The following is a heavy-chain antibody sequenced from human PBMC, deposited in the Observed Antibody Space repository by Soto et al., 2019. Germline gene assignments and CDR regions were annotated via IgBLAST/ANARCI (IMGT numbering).Heavy chain of an antibody. J-gene: IGHJ6*02. CDR3: ARQCPDGRMDV. CDR1: VGSFSSGVSS. Sequence: QVQFQESGPGLVNPSQTLSLTCTVSVGSFSSGVSSWTWIRQPPGKGLEWIGYIYYSGSTYYNPSLKSRVTISVDTSKNQFSLKLSSVTAADTAVYYCARQCPDGRMDVWGQGTTVTVSS. V-gene: IGHV4-31*03. CDR2: IYYSGST. D-gene: IGHD2-2*01.